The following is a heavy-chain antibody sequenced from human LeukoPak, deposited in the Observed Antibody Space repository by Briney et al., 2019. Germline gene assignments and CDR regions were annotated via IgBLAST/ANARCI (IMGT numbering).Heavy chain of an antibody. V-gene: IGHV3-11*04. CDR3: AREDYDILTGYSPFDY. Sequence: GGSLRLSCAASGFTVSSNYMSWVRQAPGKGLEWVSFISSSGSTIYYADSVKGRFTISRDNAQNSLYLQMNSLRAEDTAVYYCAREDYDILTGYSPFDYWGQGTLVTVSS. CDR2: ISSSGSTI. D-gene: IGHD3-9*01. CDR1: GFTVSSNY. J-gene: IGHJ4*02.